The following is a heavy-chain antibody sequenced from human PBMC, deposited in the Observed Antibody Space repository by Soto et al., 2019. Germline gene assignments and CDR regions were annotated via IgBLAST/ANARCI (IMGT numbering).Heavy chain of an antibody. J-gene: IGHJ6*02. CDR2: INHSGST. CDR3: ARGGNDIVVVPAAIFVYYGMDV. Sequence: PSETLSLTCAVYGGSFSGYYWSWIRQPPGKGLEWIGEINHSGSTNYNPSLKSRVTISVDTSKNQFSLKLSSVTAADTAVYYCARGGNDIVVVPAAIFVYYGMDVWGQGTTVT. D-gene: IGHD2-2*01. V-gene: IGHV4-34*01. CDR1: GGSFSGYY.